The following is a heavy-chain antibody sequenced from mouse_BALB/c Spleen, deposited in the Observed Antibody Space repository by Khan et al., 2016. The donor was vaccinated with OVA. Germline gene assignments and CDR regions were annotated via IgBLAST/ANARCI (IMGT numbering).Heavy chain of an antibody. CDR1: GYSITSNYA. CDR2: ISYSGST. CDR3: ARQNYYGYALDD. V-gene: IGHV3-2*02. D-gene: IGHD1-1*01. Sequence: QLEESGPGLVKPSQSLSLTCTVTGYSITSNYAWSWIRQFPGNKLEWMGYISYSGSTSYNAALKSRISVTLETSENPVFLQLNSVTTEDTATYYCARQNYYGYALDDWGQGTSVTVSS. J-gene: IGHJ4*01.